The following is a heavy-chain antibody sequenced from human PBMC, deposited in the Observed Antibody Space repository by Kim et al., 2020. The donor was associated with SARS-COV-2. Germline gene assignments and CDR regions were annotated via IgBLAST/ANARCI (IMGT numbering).Heavy chain of an antibody. V-gene: IGHV1-3*01. CDR3: ARNNGMDV. CDR1: GYTFTNNA. Sequence: ASVKVSCKTSGYTFTNNAINWVRQAPGQGLEWMGWINPVNGNTKYSQKFQGRVTISRDTSASTAYMGLSSLRSEDTAIYYCARNNGMDVWGQGATVTVSS. CDR2: INPVNGNT. J-gene: IGHJ6*02.